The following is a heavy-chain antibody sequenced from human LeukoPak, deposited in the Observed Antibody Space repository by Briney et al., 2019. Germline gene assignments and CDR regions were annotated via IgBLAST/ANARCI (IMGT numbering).Heavy chain of an antibody. CDR3: ARDHESAFDI. V-gene: IGHV3-7*04. CDR1: GFTFSNYW. CDR2: IKQDGSEK. J-gene: IGHJ3*02. Sequence: PGGSLRLSCAASGFTFSNYWMSWVRQAPGKGLEWVANIKQDGSEKYYVDSVKGRFTISRDNAKNSLYLQMNSLRAEDTAVYYCARDHESAFDIWGQGTMVTVSS.